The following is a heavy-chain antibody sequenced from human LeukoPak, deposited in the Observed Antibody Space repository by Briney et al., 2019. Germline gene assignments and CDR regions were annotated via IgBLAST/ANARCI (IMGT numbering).Heavy chain of an antibody. Sequence: SETLSLTCTVSGGSISSYYWSWIRQPPGKGLEWIGSIYYSGSTYYNPSLKSRVTISVDTSKNQFSLKLSSVTAADTAVYYCAVVGTILRDLDYWGQGTLVTVSS. CDR3: AVVGTILRDLDY. D-gene: IGHD2-15*01. CDR2: IYYSGST. V-gene: IGHV4-59*05. J-gene: IGHJ4*02. CDR1: GGSISSYY.